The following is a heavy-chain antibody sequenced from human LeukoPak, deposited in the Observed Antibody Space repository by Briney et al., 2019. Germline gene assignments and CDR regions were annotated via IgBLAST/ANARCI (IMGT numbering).Heavy chain of an antibody. J-gene: IGHJ4*02. Sequence: GGSLRLSCAASGFTFSSYEMNWVRQAPGKGLEWVSYISSSGSTIYYADSVKGRFTVSRDNAKNAQYLQMNSLRVEDTAVYYCARGHTTVRHGGQGTLVTVP. CDR1: GFTFSSYE. CDR2: ISSSGSTI. D-gene: IGHD4-11*01. V-gene: IGHV3-48*03. CDR3: ARGHTTVRH.